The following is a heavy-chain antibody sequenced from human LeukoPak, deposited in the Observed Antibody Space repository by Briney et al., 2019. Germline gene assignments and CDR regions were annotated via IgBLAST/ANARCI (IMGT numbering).Heavy chain of an antibody. Sequence: GGSLRLSCAASGFTFDDYAMHWVRQLPGKDLEWVSGITWNSGTIGYADSVKGRFTISRDNAKNSLYLQMNSLRAEDTALYYCAKDISAGTLWYLFDYWGQGTLVTVSS. CDR1: GFTFDDYA. D-gene: IGHD3-10*01. CDR3: AKDISAGTLWYLFDY. V-gene: IGHV3-9*01. J-gene: IGHJ4*02. CDR2: ITWNSGTI.